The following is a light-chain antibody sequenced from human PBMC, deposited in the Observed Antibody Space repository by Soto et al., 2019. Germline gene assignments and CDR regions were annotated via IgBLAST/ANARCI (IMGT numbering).Light chain of an antibody. CDR1: SSDVGGYKY. CDR3: FSYTSSTAYV. V-gene: IGLV2-14*01. Sequence: QSALTQPASVSGSPGQSITISCTGTSSDVGGYKYVSWYQLHPGKAPKLMIYEVSNRPSGIFNRFSASKSGNTASLTISGLQAEDAADYYCFSYTSSTAYVFGTGTKLTVL. CDR2: EVS. J-gene: IGLJ1*01.